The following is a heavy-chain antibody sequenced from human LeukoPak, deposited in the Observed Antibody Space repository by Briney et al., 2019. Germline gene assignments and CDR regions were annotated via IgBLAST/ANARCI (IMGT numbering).Heavy chain of an antibody. V-gene: IGHV3-30*03. Sequence: GGSLRPSCAASGFTFSSYGMDWVRQAPGKGLGWVAAISYDGSNKYYADSVKGRFTISRDNSKNTLYLQMSSLRAEATAVYYCASPGVEMATSTGLDYWGQGTLVTVSS. CDR2: ISYDGSNK. CDR3: ASPGVEMATSTGLDY. CDR1: GFTFSSYG. D-gene: IGHD5-24*01. J-gene: IGHJ4*02.